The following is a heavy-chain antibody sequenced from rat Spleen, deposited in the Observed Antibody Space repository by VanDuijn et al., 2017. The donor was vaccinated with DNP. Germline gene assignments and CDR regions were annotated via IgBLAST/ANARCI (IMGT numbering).Heavy chain of an antibody. CDR1: GFIFSDYA. CDR3: VRQDYGVLRNWFAY. CDR2: ISDDGDRT. V-gene: IGHV5-17*01. J-gene: IGHJ3*01. Sequence: EVHLVESGGGLVQVGRSLKISCAASGFIFSDYAMAWVRQAPGTGLDWVATISDDGDRTYYRDSVKGRFTLSRDIAKSTLYLQMDSLRSEDTATYYCVRQDYGVLRNWFAYWGQGTLFTVSS. D-gene: IGHD1-11*01.